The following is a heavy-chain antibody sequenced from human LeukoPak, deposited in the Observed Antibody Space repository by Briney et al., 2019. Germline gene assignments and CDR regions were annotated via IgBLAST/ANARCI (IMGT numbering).Heavy chain of an antibody. CDR3: ARVDTAMVIDY. J-gene: IGHJ4*02. V-gene: IGHV1-69*04. D-gene: IGHD5-18*01. CDR1: GGTFSSYA. Sequence: SVKVSCKASGGTFSSYAISWVRQAPGQGLEWMGRIIPILGIANYAQKFQGRVTITADKSTSTSYMELSSLRSEDTAVYYCARVDTAMVIDYWGQGTLVTVSS. CDR2: IIPILGIA.